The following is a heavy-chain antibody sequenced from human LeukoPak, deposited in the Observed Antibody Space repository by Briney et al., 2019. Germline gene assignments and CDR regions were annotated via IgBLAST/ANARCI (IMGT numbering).Heavy chain of an antibody. CDR3: ARSVVGATGEVPFDY. Sequence: SGTLSLTCTVSGGSISSYYWSWIRQPPGKGLEWIGYIYYSGSTNYNPSLKSRVTISVDTSKNQFSLKLSSVTAADTAVYYCARSVVGATGEVPFDYWGQGTLVTVSS. CDR1: GGSISSYY. V-gene: IGHV4-59*01. D-gene: IGHD1-26*01. CDR2: IYYSGST. J-gene: IGHJ4*02.